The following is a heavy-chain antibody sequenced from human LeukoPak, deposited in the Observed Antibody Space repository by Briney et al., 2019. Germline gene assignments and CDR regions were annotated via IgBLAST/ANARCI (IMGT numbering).Heavy chain of an antibody. Sequence: PSEKVSCKASRYRLIDYFIHCVRQAPRHAPQCLGPITPNTGDAQYRHRFRSRVTLARDTSSSTAYMELSGLKPDDTAMFFCARDVIMGYEQGWFDPWGQGTLVTVSS. CDR1: RYRLIDYF. D-gene: IGHD2-8*01. V-gene: IGHV1-2*06. CDR3: ARDVIMGYEQGWFDP. J-gene: IGHJ5*02. CDR2: ITPNTGDA.